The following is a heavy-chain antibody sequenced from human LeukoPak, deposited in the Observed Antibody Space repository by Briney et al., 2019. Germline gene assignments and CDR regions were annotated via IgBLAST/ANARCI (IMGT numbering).Heavy chain of an antibody. CDR2: IYTSGST. D-gene: IGHD3-3*01. CDR3: AIDDFWSGYRAFDI. V-gene: IGHV4-4*07. CDR1: GGSISSYY. Sequence: PSETLSLTCSVSGGSISSYYWSWIRQPAGKGLEWIGRIYTSGSTNYNPSLKSRVTMSVHTSKNQFSLKLSSVTAADTAVYYCAIDDFWSGYRAFDIWGQGTKVTVSS. J-gene: IGHJ3*02.